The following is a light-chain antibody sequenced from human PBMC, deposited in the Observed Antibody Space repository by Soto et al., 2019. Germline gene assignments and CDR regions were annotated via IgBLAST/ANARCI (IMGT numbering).Light chain of an antibody. Sequence: EIVLTQSPATLSLSPGEKATLSCWASQSVGTYLAWYQQKVGQAPRLLIYDASNRATGIPARFSGSGSGTEFTLTISSLQSEDFAVYYCQQYNNWPPWTFGQGTRWIS. CDR3: QQYNNWPPWT. J-gene: IGKJ1*01. V-gene: IGKV3-11*01. CDR2: DAS. CDR1: QSVGTY.